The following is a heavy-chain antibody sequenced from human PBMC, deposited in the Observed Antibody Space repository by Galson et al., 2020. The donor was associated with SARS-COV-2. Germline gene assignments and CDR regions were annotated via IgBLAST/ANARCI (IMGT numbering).Heavy chain of an antibody. CDR3: ARVALTSGRALDV. CDR2: IYQSGYT. V-gene: IGHV4-30-2*01. Sequence: ASETLSLTCAVSGGSISSGGYSWSWIRQPPGKALEWIGYIYQSGYTYYNPSLSGRVTLSIDKSKNQFSLKMSSVTAADTAVYYCARVALTSGRALDVWGQGTTVTVSS. J-gene: IGHJ6*02. D-gene: IGHD3-10*01. CDR1: GGSISSGGYS.